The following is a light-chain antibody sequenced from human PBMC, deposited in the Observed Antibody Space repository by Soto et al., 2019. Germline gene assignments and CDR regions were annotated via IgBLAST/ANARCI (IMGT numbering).Light chain of an antibody. J-gene: IGKJ5*01. CDR2: AAS. Sequence: EIALTQSPGPLSLSPGERATLSCRASQSVSSNYVAWYQQKPGQAPSLLIYAASSRTTGIPDRFSGSGSGTDFSLTISRLEAEDFAVYYCQQYGRFPITFGQGTRLEIK. CDR3: QQYGRFPIT. CDR1: QSVSSNY. V-gene: IGKV3-20*01.